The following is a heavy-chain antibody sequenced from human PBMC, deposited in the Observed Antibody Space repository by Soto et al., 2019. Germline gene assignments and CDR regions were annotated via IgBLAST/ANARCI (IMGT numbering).Heavy chain of an antibody. CDR1: GFTFSSYA. CDR2: ISGSGGST. D-gene: IGHD6-13*01. Sequence: EVQLLESGGGLVQPGGSLRLSCAASGFTFSSYAMSWVRQAPGKGLEWVAGISGSGGSTYYADSAKGRFSISRDNSKNTLYLQMNSLRAEDTAVYYCAKDPCPGCIAAAGIFDYWGQGTLVTVSS. J-gene: IGHJ4*02. CDR3: AKDPCPGCIAAAGIFDY. V-gene: IGHV3-23*01.